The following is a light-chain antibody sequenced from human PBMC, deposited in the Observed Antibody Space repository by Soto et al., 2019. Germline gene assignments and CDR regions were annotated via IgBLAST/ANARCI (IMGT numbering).Light chain of an antibody. Sequence: DIQMTQSPSPLSASVGDRVTITCRASRSVGLGLAWYQQKPGKAPKLLIYGASNLQSGVPSRFSGSGSGTEFTLTISSLQPDDFATYYCQQYDSYPLTFGQGTKVDIK. CDR3: QQYDSYPLT. CDR1: RSVGLG. J-gene: IGKJ1*01. V-gene: IGKV1-5*01. CDR2: GAS.